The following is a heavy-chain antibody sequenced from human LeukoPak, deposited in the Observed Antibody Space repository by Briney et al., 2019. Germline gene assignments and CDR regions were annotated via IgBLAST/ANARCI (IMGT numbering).Heavy chain of an antibody. V-gene: IGHV6-1*01. D-gene: IGHD3-22*01. CDR3: ARSWFDTSGYYVVYYFDY. CDR1: GGSVSRNSVA. CDR2: TYYRSKWYN. J-gene: IGHJ4*02. Sequence: SGPGLVKPSQTLSLTCAISGGSVSRNSVAWNWIRQSPSRGLEWLGRTYYRSKWYNDYAVSVKSRIIIYPDTSKNQISLHLNSVTPDDTAVYYCARSWFDTSGYYVVYYFDYWGQGTLVTVSS.